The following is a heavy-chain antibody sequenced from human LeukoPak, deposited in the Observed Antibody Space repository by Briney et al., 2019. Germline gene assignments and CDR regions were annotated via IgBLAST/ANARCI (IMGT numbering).Heavy chain of an antibody. V-gene: IGHV3-30*03. D-gene: IGHD3-16*01. Sequence: PGGSVRLSCAASGFIFSNSAMHWVRQAPGKGLEWVAVISYDGSNTYYADSVKGRFTISRDNSKNTLYLQMNSLRAEDTAVYYCTRGFGGPRDYWGHGTLVTVSS. J-gene: IGHJ4*01. CDR2: ISYDGSNT. CDR3: TRGFGGPRDY. CDR1: GFIFSNSA.